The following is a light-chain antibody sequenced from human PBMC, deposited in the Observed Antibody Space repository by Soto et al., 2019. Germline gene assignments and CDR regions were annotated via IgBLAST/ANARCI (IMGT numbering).Light chain of an antibody. Sequence: DIVMTQSPLSLPVTPGEPASISCRSSQSLLNSNGYNYLDWYLQKPGQSPQVLIYLGSNRASGVPDRFSGSGSGIDFTLKFSRVEAEDVGVYYCMQGLQIPLTFGPGTKVDIK. CDR2: LGS. CDR1: QSLLNSNGYNY. J-gene: IGKJ3*01. CDR3: MQGLQIPLT. V-gene: IGKV2-28*01.